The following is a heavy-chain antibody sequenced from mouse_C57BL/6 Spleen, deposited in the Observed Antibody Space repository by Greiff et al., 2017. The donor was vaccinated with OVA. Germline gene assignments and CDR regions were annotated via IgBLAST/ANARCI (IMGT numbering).Heavy chain of an antibody. J-gene: IGHJ2*01. CDR1: GYAFSSSW. D-gene: IGHD1-2*01. Sequence: VQLQQSGPELVKPGASVKISCKASGYAFSSSWMNWVKQRPGKGLEWIGRIYPGDGDTNYNGKFKGKATLTADKSSSTAYMQRSSLTSEDSAVYFCARGGDGDYWGQGTTLTVSS. CDR2: IYPGDGDT. CDR3: ARGGDGDY. V-gene: IGHV1-82*01.